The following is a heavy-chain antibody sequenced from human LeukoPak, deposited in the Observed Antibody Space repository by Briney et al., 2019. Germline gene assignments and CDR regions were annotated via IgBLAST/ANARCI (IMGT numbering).Heavy chain of an antibody. CDR1: GFTFSSYS. CDR3: ANARTGGAPDYDGSGSSQPNDD. J-gene: IGHJ4*02. D-gene: IGHD3-10*01. V-gene: IGHV3-23*01. CDR2: ISCSGGSR. Sequence: GGSLRLSCAASGFTFSSYSMNWVRQAPGKGQEWVSAISCSGGSRYDADSVNGRFNISRDNSKNTLYLQMTSLRAEDTAVYYCANARTGGAPDYDGSGSSQPNDDWGQGTLVTVSS.